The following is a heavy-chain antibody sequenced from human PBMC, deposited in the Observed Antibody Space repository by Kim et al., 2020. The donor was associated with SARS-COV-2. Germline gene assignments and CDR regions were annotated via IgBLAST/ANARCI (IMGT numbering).Heavy chain of an antibody. Sequence: SETLSLTCNVSGGSISAFFWTWIRQPAGKGLEWIGHIYTNGRTDYNPSLKSRVTMSVDTSTNQFSLNVSSVTAADTAFYYCARGHLKLIQLGVSYFGPWG. D-gene: IGHD5-18*01. J-gene: IGHJ2*01. V-gene: IGHV4-4*07. CDR3: ARGHLKLIQLGVSYFGP. CDR2: IYTNGRT. CDR1: GGSISAFF.